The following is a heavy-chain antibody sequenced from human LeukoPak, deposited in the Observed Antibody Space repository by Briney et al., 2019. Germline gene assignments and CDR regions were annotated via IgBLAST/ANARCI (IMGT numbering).Heavy chain of an antibody. CDR2: IYTSGST. D-gene: IGHD1-1*01. V-gene: IGHV4-4*07. J-gene: IGHJ6*03. CDR1: GGPISSYY. CDR3: ARDNLQLLEHYYYYYMDV. Sequence: SETLSLTCTVSGGPISSYYWSWIRQPAGKGLEWIGRIYTSGSTNYNPSLKSRVTMSVDTSKNQFSLKLSSVTAADTAVYYCARDNLQLLEHYYYYYMDVWGKGTTVTVSS.